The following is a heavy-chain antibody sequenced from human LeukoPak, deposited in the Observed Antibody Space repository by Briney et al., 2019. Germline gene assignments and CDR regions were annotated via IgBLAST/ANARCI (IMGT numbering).Heavy chain of an antibody. V-gene: IGHV1-18*01. J-gene: IGHJ3*02. Sequence: ASVKVSCKASGYAFSSYGINWVRQAPGQGLEWMGWISVINSGNTRYAQNFQGRLTMTTDTSTTTAYMELRSLRSDDTAVYYCSREFPFCGADCFSGVFDIWGQGTMVTVS. CDR2: ISVINSGNT. CDR1: GYAFSSYG. CDR3: SREFPFCGADCFSGVFDI. D-gene: IGHD2-21*02.